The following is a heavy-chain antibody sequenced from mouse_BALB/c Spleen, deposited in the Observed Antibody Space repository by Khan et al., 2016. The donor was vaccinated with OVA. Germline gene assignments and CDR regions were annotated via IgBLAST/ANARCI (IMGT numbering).Heavy chain of an antibody. J-gene: IGHJ2*01. CDR2: LYPGDGDT. V-gene: IGHV1-87*01. CDR1: GYTFTSYW. CDR3: ARGGITTGYFDY. D-gene: IGHD1-1*01. Sequence: QVQLKESGAELARPGASVKLSCKASGYTFTSYWMQWVKQRPGQGLEWIGTLYPGDGDTRYTQKFKGKATLTADTSSSTAYMQLNSLASEDSAVYACARGGITTGYFDYWGQGTTLTVSS.